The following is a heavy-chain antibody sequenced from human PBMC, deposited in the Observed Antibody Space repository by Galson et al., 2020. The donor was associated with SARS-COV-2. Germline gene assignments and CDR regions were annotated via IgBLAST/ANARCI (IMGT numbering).Heavy chain of an antibody. Sequence: ASETLSLTCIVSGGSFSSGTYYWSWIRQHPGKGLEWIGYIYYSGTIYYNPSLKSRVTISVDTSKNQFSLRLNSVTAADTAVYYCARARKNTARTNDAFDIWGQGTMVTVSS. CDR3: ARARKNTARTNDAFDI. V-gene: IGHV4-31*02. J-gene: IGHJ3*02. D-gene: IGHD5-18*01. CDR2: IYYSGTI. CDR1: GGSFSSGTYY.